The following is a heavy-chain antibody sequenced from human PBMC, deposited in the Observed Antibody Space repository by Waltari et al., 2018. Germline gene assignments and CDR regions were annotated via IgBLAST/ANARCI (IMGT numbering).Heavy chain of an antibody. Sequence: QVQLHESGPGLVQPSETLSLACSVSGDSVVSNYWSWIRQSAGKGMEWIGRIYVGGTTNYNPALAGRVSMSVDMSKNQIFLKIMAVTAADTGVYYGARETRHGDWFDPWGQGTLVTVSS. D-gene: IGHD3-16*01. CDR3: ARETRHGDWFDP. J-gene: IGHJ5*02. V-gene: IGHV4-4*07. CDR2: IYVGGTT. CDR1: GDSVVSNY.